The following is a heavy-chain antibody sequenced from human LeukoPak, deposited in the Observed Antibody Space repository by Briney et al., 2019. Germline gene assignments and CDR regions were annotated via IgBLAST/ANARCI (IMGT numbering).Heavy chain of an antibody. D-gene: IGHD6-13*01. CDR1: GYSFTSYW. Sequence: GSLKISCKGSGYSFTSYWIGWVRQMPGKGLEWMGIIYPGDSDTRYSPSFQGQVTISADKSISTAYLQWSSLKASDTAMYYCARQGAAGKYYYYYMDVWGKGTTVTVSS. V-gene: IGHV5-51*01. CDR3: ARQGAAGKYYYYYMDV. J-gene: IGHJ6*03. CDR2: IYPGDSDT.